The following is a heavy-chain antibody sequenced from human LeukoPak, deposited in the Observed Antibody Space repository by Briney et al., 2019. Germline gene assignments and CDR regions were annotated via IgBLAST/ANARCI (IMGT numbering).Heavy chain of an antibody. Sequence: SGGSLRLSCAASGFTFSSFAMSWVRQAPGKGLEWVSVISGRGDSTYYADSVKGRFTISRDNSKSTVYLQMNSLRAEDTAVYYCARETGDFDSWGQGTLVIVSS. CDR3: ARETGDFDS. V-gene: IGHV3-23*01. J-gene: IGHJ4*02. CDR1: GFTFSSFA. CDR2: ISGRGDST. D-gene: IGHD7-27*01.